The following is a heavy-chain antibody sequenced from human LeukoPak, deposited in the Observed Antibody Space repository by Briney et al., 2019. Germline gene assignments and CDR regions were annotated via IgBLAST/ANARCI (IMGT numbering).Heavy chain of an antibody. CDR3: AKDFVYSSSTYNWFDA. CDR1: GFTFSAYG. V-gene: IGHV3-30*02. CDR2: LRFDGNNK. D-gene: IGHD6-6*01. J-gene: IGHJ5*02. Sequence: GGSLRLSCAASGFTFSAYGMHWVRQAPGKGLEWVASLRFDGNNKYYTDSVKGRFTISRDNSKNTLYLQMHSLRPEDTAVYYCAKDFVYSSSTYNWFDAWGQGTLVTVSS.